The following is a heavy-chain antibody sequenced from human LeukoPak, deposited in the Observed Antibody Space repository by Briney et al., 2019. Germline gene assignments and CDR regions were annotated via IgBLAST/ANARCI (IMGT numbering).Heavy chain of an antibody. J-gene: IGHJ6*03. Sequence: SETLSLTCTVSGYSISSGYYWTWIRQPPGKGLEWIGYIYYSGSTNYNPSLKSRVTISLDTSKNQFSLKLSSVTAADTAVYYCARDRGYYDILTGYYYYYYMDVWGKGTTVTISS. CDR2: IYYSGST. V-gene: IGHV4-61*01. CDR3: ARDRGYYDILTGYYYYYYMDV. D-gene: IGHD3-9*01. CDR1: GYSISSGYY.